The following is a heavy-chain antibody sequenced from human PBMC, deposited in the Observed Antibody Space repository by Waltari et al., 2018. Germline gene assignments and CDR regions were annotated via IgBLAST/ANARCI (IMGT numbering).Heavy chain of an antibody. J-gene: IGHJ4*02. V-gene: IGHV3-30*02. D-gene: IGHD2-2*02. CDR3: AKDSLGVPAAISHFDY. CDR2: IRYDGSNK. CDR1: GFTFSSYG. Sequence: QVQLVESGGGVVQPGGSLRLSCAASGFTFSSYGMHWVRQAPGKGLEWVAFIRYDGSNKYYADSVKGRFTISRDNSKNTLYLQMNSLRAEDTAVYYCAKDSLGVPAAISHFDYWGQGTLVTVSS.